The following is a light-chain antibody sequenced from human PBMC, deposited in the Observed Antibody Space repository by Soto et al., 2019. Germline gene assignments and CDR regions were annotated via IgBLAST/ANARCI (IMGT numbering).Light chain of an antibody. Sequence: DIVLTQSPGTLSLSPGERATLSCRASQSVSSSLLAWYQQKPGQAPRPLIYGASSRATGIPDRFSGSGSGTEFTLTISRLQPEYFAVYYCQLYDGSLFTFGPGTKVDIK. V-gene: IGKV3-20*01. CDR1: QSVSSSL. CDR2: GAS. CDR3: QLYDGSLFT. J-gene: IGKJ3*01.